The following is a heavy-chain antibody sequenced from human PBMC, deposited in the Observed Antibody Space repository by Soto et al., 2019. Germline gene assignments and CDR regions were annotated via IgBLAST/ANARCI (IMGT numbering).Heavy chain of an antibody. Sequence: QVQLVQSGAEVKKPGSSVKVSCKASGGTFSSYAISWVRQDPGQGLEWMGGIIPSFGTANYAQRFQGRGTITADESTSTDYMELRSLRSENTAVYYCARDASAYGSGSYFDYWGQGTLVNVSS. CDR3: ARDASAYGSGSYFDY. CDR1: GGTFSSYA. CDR2: IIPSFGTA. D-gene: IGHD3-10*01. V-gene: IGHV1-69*01. J-gene: IGHJ4*02.